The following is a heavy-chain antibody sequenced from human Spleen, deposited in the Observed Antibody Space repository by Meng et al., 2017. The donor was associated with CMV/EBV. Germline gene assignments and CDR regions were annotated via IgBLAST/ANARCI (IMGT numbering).Heavy chain of an antibody. CDR2: INHSGST. Sequence: SQTLSLTCAVYGGSFSGYYWSWVRQPPGKGLEWIGEINHSGSTSYNPSLESRVTISVDTSKNQFSLKLSSVTAADTAVYYCAITPIVGVAAAKEVVDYRGQGALVTVSS. J-gene: IGHJ4*02. CDR1: GGSFSGYY. CDR3: AITPIVGVAAAKEVVDY. V-gene: IGHV4-34*01. D-gene: IGHD2-15*01.